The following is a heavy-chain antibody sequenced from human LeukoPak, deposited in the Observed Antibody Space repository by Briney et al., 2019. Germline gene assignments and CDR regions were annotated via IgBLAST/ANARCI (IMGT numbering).Heavy chain of an antibody. J-gene: IGHJ4*02. CDR2: IYSGGST. D-gene: IGHD6-19*01. V-gene: IGHV3-53*01. CDR3: AREGHSSGSLGDY. CDR1: GFTVSSNY. Sequence: GGSLRLSCAASGFTVSSNYMSWVRQAPGKGLEWVSVIYSGGSTYYADSVKGRFTVSRDNAESLVYLQMSSLRAEDTAMYYCAREGHSSGSLGDYWGQGILVTVSS.